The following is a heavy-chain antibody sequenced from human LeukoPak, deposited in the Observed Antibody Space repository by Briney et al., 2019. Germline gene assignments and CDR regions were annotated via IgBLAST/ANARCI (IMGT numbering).Heavy chain of an antibody. CDR2: INPSGGST. CDR1: GYTFTSFY. J-gene: IGHJ4*02. Sequence: GASVKVSCKASGYTFTSFYMHWVRQAPGQGLEWMGIINPSGGSTSYAQKFQGRVTMTRDTSTSTVYMELSSLGSEDTAVYYCARIEFTSGWSEWGQGTLVTVSS. V-gene: IGHV1-46*01. D-gene: IGHD6-19*01. CDR3: ARIEFTSGWSE.